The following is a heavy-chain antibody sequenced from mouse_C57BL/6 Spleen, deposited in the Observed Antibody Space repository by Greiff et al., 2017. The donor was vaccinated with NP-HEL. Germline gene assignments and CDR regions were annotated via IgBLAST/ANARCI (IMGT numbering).Heavy chain of an antibody. J-gene: IGHJ1*03. CDR2: IDPANGNT. CDR1: GFNIKNTY. Sequence: VQLKESVAELVRPGASVKLSCTASGFNIKNTYMHWVKQRPEQGLEWIGRIDPANGNTKYAPKFQGKATITADTSSNTAYLQLSSLTSEDTAIYYCARALLYYGSSHHGYFDVWGTGTTVTVSS. V-gene: IGHV14-3*01. D-gene: IGHD1-1*01. CDR3: ARALLYYGSSHHGYFDV.